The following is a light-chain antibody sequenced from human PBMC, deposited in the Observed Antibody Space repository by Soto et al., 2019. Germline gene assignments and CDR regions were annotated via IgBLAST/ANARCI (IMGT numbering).Light chain of an antibody. CDR3: QEYNSDSIT. J-gene: IGKJ5*01. Sequence: DIQMTQSPSTLSASVGDTVTITCRASQTVSGCLAWYQQKPGKAPKLLIYEESSLESGVPSRFSGSGSGTEFTLTISSLQPDDSATYYCQEYNSDSITFGQGTRLEIK. CDR1: QTVSGC. CDR2: EES. V-gene: IGKV1-5*03.